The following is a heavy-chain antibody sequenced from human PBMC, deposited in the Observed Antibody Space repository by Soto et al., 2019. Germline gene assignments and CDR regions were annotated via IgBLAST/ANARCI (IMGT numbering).Heavy chain of an antibody. D-gene: IGHD4-17*01. CDR3: ARVNYGDYYYGMDV. Sequence: ASETLSLTCTVSGGSINYSYWTWIRQPPGKGLEWIGYISYTGSANYNASLKSRLTISVDTSKNQFSLKLSSVTAADTALYYCARVNYGDYYYGMDVWGQGTTVTVPS. J-gene: IGHJ6*02. CDR2: ISYTGSA. V-gene: IGHV4-59*01. CDR1: GGSINYSY.